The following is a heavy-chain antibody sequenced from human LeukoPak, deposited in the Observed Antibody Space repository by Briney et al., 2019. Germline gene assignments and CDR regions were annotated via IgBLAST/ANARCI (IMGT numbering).Heavy chain of an antibody. CDR1: GGTFSSYA. V-gene: IGHV1-2*02. J-gene: IGHJ5*02. CDR2: INPNSGGT. Sequence: ASVKVSCKASGGTFSSYAISWVRQAPGQGLEWMGWINPNSGGTNYAQKFQGRVTMTRDTSISTAYMELSRLRSDDTAVYYCARGLLSLGVSVVDRMGWFDPWGQGTLVTVSS. CDR3: ARGLLSLGVSVVDRMGWFDP. D-gene: IGHD2-21*02.